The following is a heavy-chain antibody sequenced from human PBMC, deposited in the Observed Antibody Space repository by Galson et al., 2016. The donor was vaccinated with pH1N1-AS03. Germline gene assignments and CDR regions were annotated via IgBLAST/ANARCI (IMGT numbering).Heavy chain of an antibody. J-gene: IGHJ4*02. CDR1: GFTISNFG. CDR2: ISFNGTNK. Sequence: SLRLSCAASGFTISNFGMLWVRQAPGQGLEWVAIISFNGTNKYYADSVKGRFSISRDNSKNTLFLQMSALRAEDTAVYYCANDFNYDFWSGYSFYWGQGALFTASP. CDR3: ANDFNYDFWSGYSFY. D-gene: IGHD3/OR15-3a*01. V-gene: IGHV3-30*18.